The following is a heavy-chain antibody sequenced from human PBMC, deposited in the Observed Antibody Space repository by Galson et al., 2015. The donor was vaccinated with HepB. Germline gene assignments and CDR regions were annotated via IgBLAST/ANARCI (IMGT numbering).Heavy chain of an antibody. D-gene: IGHD3-3*01. V-gene: IGHV3-48*03. J-gene: IGHJ4*02. CDR2: ISSSGSII. CDR1: GFTFSSYE. CDR3: ARVLLWTIFGVGQDDY. Sequence: SLRLSCAASGFTFSSYEMNWVRQAPGKGLEWVSYISSSGSIIYYADSVKGRFTISRDNAKNSLYLQMNSLRAEDTAVYYCARVLLWTIFGVGQDDYWGQGTLVTVSS.